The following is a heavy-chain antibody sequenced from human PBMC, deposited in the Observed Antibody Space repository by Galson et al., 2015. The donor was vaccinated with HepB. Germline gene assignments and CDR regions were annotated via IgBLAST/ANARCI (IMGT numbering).Heavy chain of an antibody. D-gene: IGHD6-19*01. V-gene: IGHV5-51*01. J-gene: IGHJ5*02. CDR3: ARRPGYSSGWQWFDP. CDR2: IYPDDSDT. CDR1: GYSFATYW. Sequence: QSGAEVTKPGESLKISCKGSGYSFATYWIGWVRQMPGKGLEWMGIIYPDDSDTRYSPSFQGQVTISADKSISTAYLQWSSLKASDTAMYYCARRPGYSSGWQWFDPWGQGTLVTVSS.